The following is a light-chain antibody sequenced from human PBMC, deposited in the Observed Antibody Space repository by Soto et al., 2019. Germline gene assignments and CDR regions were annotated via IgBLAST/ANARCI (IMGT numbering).Light chain of an antibody. CDR2: AAS. J-gene: IGKJ5*01. CDR1: QGISTY. Sequence: DIQLTQSPSFLSASVGDRVTITCRASQGISTYLAWYQQKPGKAPKLLLYAASTLQSGVPSRFSGSGSGTEFTLTISSLQPEDFATYYCQHRNDYPITFGQGTRLEIK. CDR3: QHRNDYPIT. V-gene: IGKV1-9*01.